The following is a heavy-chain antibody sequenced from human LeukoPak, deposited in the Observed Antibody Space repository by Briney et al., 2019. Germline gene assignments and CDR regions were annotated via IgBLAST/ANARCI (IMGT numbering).Heavy chain of an antibody. J-gene: IGHJ3*02. CDR2: IYYSGST. V-gene: IGHV4-39*07. CDR1: GGSISSSSYY. Sequence: SETLSLTCTVSGGSISSSSYYWGWIRQPPGKGLEWIGSIYYSGSTNYNPSLKSRVTISVDTSKNQFSLKLSSVTAADTAVYYCARDRFSRPRAFDIWGQGTMVTVSS. D-gene: IGHD2/OR15-2a*01. CDR3: ARDRFSRPRAFDI.